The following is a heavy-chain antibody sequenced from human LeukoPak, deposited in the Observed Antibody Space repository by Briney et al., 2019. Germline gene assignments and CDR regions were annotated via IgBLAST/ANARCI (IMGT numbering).Heavy chain of an antibody. D-gene: IGHD3-22*01. J-gene: IGHJ4*02. Sequence: QPGGSLRLSCAASGFTFSIYWMSWVRQAPGKGLEWVANIKQDGSEKYYVDSVKGRFTISRDNAKNSLYLQMNSLRAEDTAVYYCARDVLDYYDNSGYYLSEYFDYWGQGTLVTASS. CDR1: GFTFSIYW. CDR2: IKQDGSEK. V-gene: IGHV3-7*01. CDR3: ARDVLDYYDNSGYYLSEYFDY.